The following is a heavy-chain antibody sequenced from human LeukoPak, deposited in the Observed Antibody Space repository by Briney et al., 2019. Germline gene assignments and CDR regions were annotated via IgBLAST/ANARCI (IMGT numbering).Heavy chain of an antibody. V-gene: IGHV4-59*01. J-gene: IGHJ6*02. CDR1: DGSINSYY. D-gene: IGHD1-26*01. Sequence: SETLSLTCSVSDGSINSYYWNWIRRPPGQGLEWIGYIYYNGNTNYSPSLKSRVTMSVDTSKNLFSLKVSSVTAADTAVYYCARGRSNYYGMDVWGQGTTVTVSS. CDR2: IYYNGNT. CDR3: ARGRSNYYGMDV.